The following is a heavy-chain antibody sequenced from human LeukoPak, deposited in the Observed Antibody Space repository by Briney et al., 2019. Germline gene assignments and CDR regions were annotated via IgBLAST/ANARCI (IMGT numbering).Heavy chain of an antibody. J-gene: IGHJ4*02. CDR3: ARAPGGDSSGGPESFDY. CDR1: GGSISSGGYY. V-gene: IGHV4-31*03. D-gene: IGHD3-22*01. CDR2: IYYSEST. Sequence: PSETLSLTCTVSGGSISSGGYYWSWIRQHPGKGLEWIGYIYYSESTYYNPSLKSRVSISVDTSKNQFSLKLSSVTAADTAVYYCARAPGGDSSGGPESFDYWGQGTLVTVSS.